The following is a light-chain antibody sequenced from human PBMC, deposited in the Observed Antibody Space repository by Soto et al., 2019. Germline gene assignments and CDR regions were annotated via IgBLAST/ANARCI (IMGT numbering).Light chain of an antibody. J-gene: IGLJ3*02. Sequence: QAVVTQPPSASGTPEQRVTISCSESSSSIGSNYIYWYQQLPGTAPKLLIYRDSQRPSGVPDRFSGSKSGTSASLAISGLRSEDEADYYCAAWDDSLRGWVFGGGTKLTVL. V-gene: IGLV1-47*01. CDR2: RDS. CDR1: SSSIGSNY. CDR3: AAWDDSLRGWV.